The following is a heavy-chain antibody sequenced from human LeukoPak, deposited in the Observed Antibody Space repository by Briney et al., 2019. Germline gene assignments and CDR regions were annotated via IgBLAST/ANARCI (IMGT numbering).Heavy chain of an antibody. CDR2: INHSGST. CDR1: GGSFSGYY. Sequence: SETLSLTCAVHGGSFSGYYWSWIRQPPGKGLEWIGEINHSGSTNYNPSLKSRVTISVDSSKNQFSLRLSSVTAADTAVYYCARSEDYYDSSGYTYFDYWGQGTLVTVSS. V-gene: IGHV4-34*01. D-gene: IGHD3-22*01. J-gene: IGHJ4*02. CDR3: ARSEDYYDSSGYTYFDY.